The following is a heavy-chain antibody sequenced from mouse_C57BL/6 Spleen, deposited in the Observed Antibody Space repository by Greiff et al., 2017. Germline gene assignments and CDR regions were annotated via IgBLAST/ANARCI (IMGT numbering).Heavy chain of an antibody. Sequence: EVKLMESGGGLVQPGGSLKLSCAASGFTFSDYYMYWVRQTPEKRLEWVAYISNGGGSTYYPDTVKGRFTISRDNAKNTLYLQMSRLKSEDTAMYYCAGAYYSNYAYFGVWGTGTTVTVSS. V-gene: IGHV5-12*01. CDR3: AGAYYSNYAYFGV. CDR1: GFTFSDYY. CDR2: ISNGGGST. J-gene: IGHJ1*03. D-gene: IGHD2-5*01.